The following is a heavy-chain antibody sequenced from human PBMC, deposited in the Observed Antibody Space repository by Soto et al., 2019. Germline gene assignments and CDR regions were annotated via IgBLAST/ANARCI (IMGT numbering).Heavy chain of an antibody. D-gene: IGHD3-22*01. Sequence: GGSPRLSRAASGLRFNISWMGWVRKATGKGLEWVANLKPDGSQKWYVDSVKGRFAISRDNAKNSLFLQMNRLRAEDTAVYYCTRGDYYDSSGPFSDAFDTWGQGTMVTVSS. CDR1: GLRFNISW. V-gene: IGHV3-7*04. CDR2: LKPDGSQK. J-gene: IGHJ3*02. CDR3: TRGDYYDSSGPFSDAFDT.